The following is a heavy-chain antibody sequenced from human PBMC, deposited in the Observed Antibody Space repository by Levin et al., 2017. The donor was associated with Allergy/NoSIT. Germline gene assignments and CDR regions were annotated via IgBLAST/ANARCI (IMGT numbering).Heavy chain of an antibody. D-gene: IGHD2-2*02. CDR3: TRLALAGVPGYRRDFDY. CDR2: IRSKANSYAT. CDR1: GFTFSGSA. J-gene: IGHJ4*02. V-gene: IGHV3-73*01. Sequence: GGSLRLSCAASGFTFSGSAMHWVRQASGKGLEWVGRIRSKANSYATAYAASVKGRFTISRDDSKNTAYLQMNSLKTEDTAVYYCTRLALAGVPGYRRDFDYWGQGTLVTVSS.